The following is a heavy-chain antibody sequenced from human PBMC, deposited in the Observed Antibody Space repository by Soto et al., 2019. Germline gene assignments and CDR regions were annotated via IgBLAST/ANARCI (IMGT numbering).Heavy chain of an antibody. D-gene: IGHD3-16*01. CDR3: ARGDSFRWVS. Sequence: QVQLQESGPGLVKPSGTLSLTCAVSSGSISTDYWWSWVRQPPGKGLEWIGEVHRSGTTNYIQSLKSRVTMSVDKSGNQVSLELTSVAAADTDVYYCARGDSFRWVSCGQGTLVTVSS. CDR1: SGSISTDYW. V-gene: IGHV4-4*02. J-gene: IGHJ5*02. CDR2: VHRSGTT.